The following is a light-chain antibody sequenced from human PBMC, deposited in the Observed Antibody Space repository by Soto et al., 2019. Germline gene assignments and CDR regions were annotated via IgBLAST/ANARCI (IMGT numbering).Light chain of an antibody. Sequence: EIVLTQSPATLSLSPGERATLSCRASQSVRSFLAWYLQKPGQAPRLLIHDASYRATGIPARFSGSGSGTNFTLTISSLEPEDFAIYYCQQRSSWPQITFGQGTRLEIK. V-gene: IGKV3-11*01. CDR2: DAS. J-gene: IGKJ5*01. CDR1: QSVRSF. CDR3: QQRSSWPQIT.